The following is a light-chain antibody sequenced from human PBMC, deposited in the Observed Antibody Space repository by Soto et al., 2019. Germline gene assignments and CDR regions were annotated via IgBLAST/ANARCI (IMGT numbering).Light chain of an antibody. V-gene: IGLV1-44*01. CDR2: SNN. J-gene: IGLJ2*01. CDR3: AAWDDSLNGVV. CDR1: SSNIGSNT. Sequence: QSVLTQPPSASGTPGQRVTLSFSGSSSNIGSNTGNWYQQLPGTAPKLLIYSNNQRPSGVPDRFSGSKSGTSASLAISGLQSEDEADYYCAAWDDSLNGVVFGGGTKVTVL.